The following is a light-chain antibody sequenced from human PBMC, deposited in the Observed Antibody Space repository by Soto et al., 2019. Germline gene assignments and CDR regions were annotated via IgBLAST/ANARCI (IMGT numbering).Light chain of an antibody. Sequence: EIVMTQSPATLSVSPGESATLSFRASQSVSNNLAWYQQQPGQATRLLSYGASTRATGIPARFSGSGSGTEFTLTISSLQSEDFAVYYCQQYNNWPPWTFGQGTKVDI. CDR3: QQYNNWPPWT. J-gene: IGKJ1*01. V-gene: IGKV3-15*01. CDR1: QSVSNN. CDR2: GAS.